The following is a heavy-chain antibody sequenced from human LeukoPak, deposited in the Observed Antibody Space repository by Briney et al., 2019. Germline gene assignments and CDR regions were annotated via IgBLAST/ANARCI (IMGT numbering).Heavy chain of an antibody. J-gene: IGHJ4*02. CDR3: ARDPGGFDY. CDR2: ISSSSSYI. D-gene: IGHD3-16*01. CDR1: GFTFSSYS. V-gene: IGHV3-21*01. Sequence: PGGSLLLSCAASGFTFSSYSMNWVRPAPGKGLEWVSSISSSSSYIYYADSVKGRFTISRDNAKNSLYLQMNSLRAEDTAVYYCARDPGGFDYWGQGTLVTVSS.